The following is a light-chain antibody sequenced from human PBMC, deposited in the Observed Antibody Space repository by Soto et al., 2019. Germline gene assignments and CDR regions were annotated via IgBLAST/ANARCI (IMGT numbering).Light chain of an antibody. Sequence: DIQMTQSPSTLSASVGDRVTITCRASQSISSWLAWYQQKPGKAPKLLIYDASSLESGVPSRFSGSGSGTEFTLTISSLQPDDFATCYCQQYNSYPYTFGQGTKVDIK. CDR3: QQYNSYPYT. CDR1: QSISSW. V-gene: IGKV1-5*01. J-gene: IGKJ2*01. CDR2: DAS.